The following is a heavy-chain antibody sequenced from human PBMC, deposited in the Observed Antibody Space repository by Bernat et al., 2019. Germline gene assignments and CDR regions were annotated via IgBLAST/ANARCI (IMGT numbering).Heavy chain of an antibody. J-gene: IGHJ3*02. CDR2: ISWNSGSI. V-gene: IGHV3-9*01. CDR3: AKDIGYYGSGREGAFDI. Sequence: EVQLVESGGGLVQPGRSLRLSCAASGFTFDDYAMHWVRQAPGKGLEWVSGISWNSGSIGYADSVKGRFTISRDNAKNSLHLQMNSLRAEDTALYYCAKDIGYYGSGREGAFDIWGQGTMVTVSS. CDR1: GFTFDDYA. D-gene: IGHD3-10*01.